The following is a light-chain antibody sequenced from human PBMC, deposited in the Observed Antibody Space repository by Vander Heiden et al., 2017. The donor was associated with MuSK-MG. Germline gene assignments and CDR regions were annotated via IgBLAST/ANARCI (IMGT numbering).Light chain of an antibody. CDR2: DAS. CDR1: QGISNA. V-gene: IGKV1-13*02. J-gene: IGKJ5*01. Sequence: AIQLTQSPSSLSASVGDRVTITCRASQGISNALAWYQQKPGKAPKLLIYDASSLESGVPSRFSGSGSGADFTLTISSLQPEDFAAYYCQQVKSYPVTFGQGTRLEIK. CDR3: QQVKSYPVT.